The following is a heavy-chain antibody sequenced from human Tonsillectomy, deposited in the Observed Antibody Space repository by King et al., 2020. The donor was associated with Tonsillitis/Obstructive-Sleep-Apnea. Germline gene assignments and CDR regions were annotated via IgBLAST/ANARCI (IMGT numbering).Heavy chain of an antibody. D-gene: IGHD5-12*01. Sequence: VQLQESGPGLVKPSETLSLTCTVSGGSISSYYWSWIRQPPGKGLEWIGYIYYTGSTNYNPSLKSRVTISVDTSKNQFSLKLSSVTAADTAGYYGARLEHSGYDGPLRGSEWFDPWGQGTLVTVSS. CDR1: GGSISSYY. CDR2: IYYTGST. J-gene: IGHJ5*02. V-gene: IGHV4-59*01. CDR3: ARLEHSGYDGPLRGSEWFDP.